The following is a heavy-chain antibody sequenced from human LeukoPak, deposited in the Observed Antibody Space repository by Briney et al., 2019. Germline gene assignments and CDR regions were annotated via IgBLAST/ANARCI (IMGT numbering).Heavy chain of an antibody. J-gene: IGHJ4*02. CDR1: GFTFSSYS. D-gene: IGHD6-19*01. CDR2: ISGSGGST. CDR3: AKPSFYSSGWYYDY. V-gene: IGHV3-23*01. Sequence: GGSLRLSCAASGFTFSSYSMNWVRQAPGKGLEWVSAISGSGGSTYYADSVKGRFTISRDNSKNTLYLQMNSLRAEDTAVYYCAKPSFYSSGWYYDYWGQGTLVTVSS.